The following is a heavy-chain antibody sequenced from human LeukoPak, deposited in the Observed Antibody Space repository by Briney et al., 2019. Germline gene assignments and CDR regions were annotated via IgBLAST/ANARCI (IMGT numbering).Heavy chain of an antibody. Sequence: SVKVSCKASGGTFSSYAISWVRQAPGQGLEWMGGIIPIFGTANYARKFQGRVTITTDESTSTAYMELSSLRSEDTAVYYCAKVIWFGESNQRYYFDYWSQGTLVTVSS. CDR2: IIPIFGTA. D-gene: IGHD3-10*01. J-gene: IGHJ4*02. CDR3: AKVIWFGESNQRYYFDY. CDR1: GGTFSSYA. V-gene: IGHV1-69*05.